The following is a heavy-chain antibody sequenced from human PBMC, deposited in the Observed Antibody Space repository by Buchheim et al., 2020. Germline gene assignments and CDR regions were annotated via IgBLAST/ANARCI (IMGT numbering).Heavy chain of an antibody. CDR3: ARVYCSGGSCYDYYYYYGMDV. CDR2: INAGNGNT. CDR1: GYTFTSYA. D-gene: IGHD2-15*01. V-gene: IGHV1-3*01. J-gene: IGHJ6*02. Sequence: QVQLVQSGAEVKKPGASVKVSCKASGYTFTSYAMHWVRQAPGQRLEWMGWINAGNGNTKYSQKFQGRVTITRDTSARTADMELSSLRSEDTAVYYCARVYCSGGSCYDYYYYYGMDVWGQGTT.